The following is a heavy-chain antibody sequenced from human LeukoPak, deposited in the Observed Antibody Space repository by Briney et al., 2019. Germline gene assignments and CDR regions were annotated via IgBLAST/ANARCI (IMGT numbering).Heavy chain of an antibody. J-gene: IGHJ4*02. V-gene: IGHV4-39*07. Sequence: SETLSLTCTVSGGSISSSSYYWGWIRQPPGKGLEWIGSIYYSGSTYYNPSLKSRVTISVDTSKNQFSLKLSSVTAADTAVYYCAKVTLGGTDYWGQGTLVTVSS. CDR1: GGSISSSSYY. CDR2: IYYSGST. CDR3: AKVTLGGTDY.